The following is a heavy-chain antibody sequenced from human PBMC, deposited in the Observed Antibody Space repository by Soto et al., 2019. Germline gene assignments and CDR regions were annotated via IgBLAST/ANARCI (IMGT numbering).Heavy chain of an antibody. CDR1: GGSFSGYY. J-gene: IGHJ4*02. CDR2: INHSGST. V-gene: IGHV4-34*01. Sequence: PSETLSLTCAVYGGSFSGYYLSWIRQPPGKGLEWIGEINHSGSTNYNPSLKSRVTISVDTSKNQFSLKLTSVTAADTAVYYCARVSMVRGVNRWGQGTLVTVSS. CDR3: ARVSMVRGVNR. D-gene: IGHD3-10*01.